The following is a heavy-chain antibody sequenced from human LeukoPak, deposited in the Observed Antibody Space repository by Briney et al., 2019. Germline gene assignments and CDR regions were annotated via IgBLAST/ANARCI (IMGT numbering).Heavy chain of an antibody. CDR2: ISAYNGNT. CDR3: ARVVRGLYSSGWFDY. D-gene: IGHD6-19*01. CDR1: GYTFTSYG. V-gene: IGHV1-18*01. Sequence: ASVKVSCKASGYTFTSYGISWVRQAPGQGLEWMGWISAYNGNTSYAQKLQGRVTMTTDTSTSTAYMELRSLRSDDTAVYYCARVVRGLYSSGWFDYWGQGTLVTVSS. J-gene: IGHJ4*02.